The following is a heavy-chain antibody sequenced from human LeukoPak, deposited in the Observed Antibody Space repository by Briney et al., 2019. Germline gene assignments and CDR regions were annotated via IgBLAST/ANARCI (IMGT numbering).Heavy chain of an antibody. J-gene: IGHJ3*02. CDR2: IDYSGSP. V-gene: IGHV4-39*01. Sequence: PSETLSLTCTVSGGSVSNSNYCWGWIRQPPGKQLEWIGSIDYSGSPLYNPSLKSRVTISVDTSKNQFSLKLSSVTAADTAVYYCARPLDCNYGGTAFDIWGQGTMDTVSS. CDR1: GGSVSNSNYC. D-gene: IGHD4-23*01. CDR3: ARPLDCNYGGTAFDI.